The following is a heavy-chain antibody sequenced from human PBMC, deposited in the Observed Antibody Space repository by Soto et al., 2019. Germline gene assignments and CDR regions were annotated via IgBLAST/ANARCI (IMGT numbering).Heavy chain of an antibody. CDR2: IYYSGST. J-gene: IGHJ3*02. D-gene: IGHD3-10*01. Sequence: SETLSLTCTVSGRSISSYYWSWSRQPPGKGLEWIGYIYYSGSTNYNPSLKSRLTISVDTSKNQFSLKLSSVTAADTAVYYCARRYGSFFDIWGQGTMVTVSS. CDR3: ARRYGSFFDI. V-gene: IGHV4-59*08. CDR1: GRSISSYY.